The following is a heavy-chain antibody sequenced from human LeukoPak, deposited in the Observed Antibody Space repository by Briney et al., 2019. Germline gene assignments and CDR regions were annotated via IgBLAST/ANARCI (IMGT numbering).Heavy chain of an antibody. Sequence: PGGSLRLSCAASGFTFSTYWMSWVRQAPGKGPEWVAKINQDESEKYYVDSVKGRFTISRDNAKNSLYLQMNSLRAEDTAVYYCARVRVSSYYGMDIWGQGATVTVSS. J-gene: IGHJ6*02. CDR3: ARVRVSSYYGMDI. CDR1: GFTFSTYW. CDR2: INQDESEK. D-gene: IGHD2/OR15-2a*01. V-gene: IGHV3-7*05.